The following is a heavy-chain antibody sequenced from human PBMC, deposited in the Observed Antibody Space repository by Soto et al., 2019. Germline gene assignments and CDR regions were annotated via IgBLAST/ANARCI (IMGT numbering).Heavy chain of an antibody. CDR1: GGSVSSGIYY. V-gene: IGHV4-61*01. Sequence: SETLSLTCTVSGGSVSSGIYYWSWIRQPPGKGLEWIGYIYYSGSTNYNPSLKSRVTISVDNAKNSLYLQMNSLRAEDTAVYYCARGLRTGTTYPLDYWGQGTLVTVSS. D-gene: IGHD1-7*01. J-gene: IGHJ4*02. CDR3: ARGLRTGTTYPLDY. CDR2: IYYSGST.